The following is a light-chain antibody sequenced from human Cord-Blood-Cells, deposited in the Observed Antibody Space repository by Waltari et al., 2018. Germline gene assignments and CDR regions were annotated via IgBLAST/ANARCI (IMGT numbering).Light chain of an antibody. Sequence: QSALTQPASVSGSPGQSITISCTGTSSDVGSYNLVSCYPQHPGKAPKLMIYEGSKWPSGVSNRFSGSKSGNTASLTISGLQAEDEADYYCCSYAGSSTWVFGGGTKLTVL. V-gene: IGLV2-23*01. CDR3: CSYAGSSTWV. CDR1: SSDVGSYNL. CDR2: EGS. J-gene: IGLJ3*02.